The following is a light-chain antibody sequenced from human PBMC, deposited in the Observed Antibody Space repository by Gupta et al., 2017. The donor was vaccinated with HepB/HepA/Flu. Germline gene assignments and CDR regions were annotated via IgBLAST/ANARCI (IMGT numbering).Light chain of an antibody. Sequence: EIVMTQSPATLSVSPGERATLSCRASQSVSSNLAWYQQKPGQAPRLLIYGASTRATGIPARFSGSGSGTEFTLTISSLQSEDFAVYYCQQYNNWPCSFGQGTKLEIK. CDR2: GAS. CDR3: QQYNNWPCS. V-gene: IGKV3-15*01. CDR1: QSVSSN. J-gene: IGKJ2*04.